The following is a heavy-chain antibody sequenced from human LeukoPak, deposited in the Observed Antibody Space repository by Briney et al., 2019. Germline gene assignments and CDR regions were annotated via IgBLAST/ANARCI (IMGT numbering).Heavy chain of an antibody. CDR1: GFTFSSYA. Sequence: PGGSLRLSCAASGFTFSSYAMSWVRQAPGKGLEWVSGISGSGDNTYYADSVKGRFTISRDNSKHTLYVQVNSLGTEDTAAYYCAKGSYYDSSGSFYFDYWGQGTLVTVSS. J-gene: IGHJ4*02. V-gene: IGHV3-23*01. D-gene: IGHD3-22*01. CDR2: ISGSGDNT. CDR3: AKGSYYDSSGSFYFDY.